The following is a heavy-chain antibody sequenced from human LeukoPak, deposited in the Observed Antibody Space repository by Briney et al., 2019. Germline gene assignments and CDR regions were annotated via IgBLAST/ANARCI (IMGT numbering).Heavy chain of an antibody. CDR1: GFTFSNYW. D-gene: IGHD3-22*01. CDR2: INQDGSKE. Sequence: GGSLRLSCAASGFTFSNYWMTWVRQAPGKGLEWVAHINQDGSKEYYMDSVKARFTISRDNAKNSLSLQMNSPRAEDTAVYYCARGGYYGSSGYFEGDYWGQGTLVTVSS. V-gene: IGHV3-7*01. CDR3: ARGGYYGSSGYFEGDY. J-gene: IGHJ4*02.